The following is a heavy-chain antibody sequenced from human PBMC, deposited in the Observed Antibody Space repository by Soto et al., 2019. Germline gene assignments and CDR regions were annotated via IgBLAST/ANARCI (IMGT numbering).Heavy chain of an antibody. Sequence: ASVKVSCKASGYTFTSYGSSSVRQAPGQGPEWMGWISAYNGNTNYAQKLQGRVTMTTDTSTSTAYMELRSLRSDDTAVYYCARESDIFTRYHNPSSGYWGHGTLVPVSS. CDR2: ISAYNGNT. J-gene: IGHJ4*01. V-gene: IGHV1-18*01. D-gene: IGHD3-9*01. CDR3: ARESDIFTRYHNPSSGY. CDR1: GYTFTSYG.